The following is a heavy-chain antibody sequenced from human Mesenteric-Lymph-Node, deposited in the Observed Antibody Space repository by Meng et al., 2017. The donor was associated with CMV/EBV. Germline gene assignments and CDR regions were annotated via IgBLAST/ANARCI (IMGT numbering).Heavy chain of an antibody. Sequence: GESLKISCAASGFTFNTHWMHWVRQVPGKGPVWVSRINGDGSITTYADSVKGRFTISRDNAKNTLYLQLNGLRAEDTAVYYCARERQLLAFDYWGQGTLVTVSS. V-gene: IGHV3-74*01. CDR2: INGDGSIT. CDR3: ARERQLLAFDY. J-gene: IGHJ4*02. CDR1: GFTFNTHW. D-gene: IGHD6-13*01.